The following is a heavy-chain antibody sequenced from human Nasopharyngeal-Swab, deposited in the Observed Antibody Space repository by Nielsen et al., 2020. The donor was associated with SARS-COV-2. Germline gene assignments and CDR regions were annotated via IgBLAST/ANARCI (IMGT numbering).Heavy chain of an antibody. CDR3: ARDSNRYSSNYFFDF. CDR1: AFSFNSYG. D-gene: IGHD5-12*01. J-gene: IGHJ4*02. V-gene: IGHV3-30*03. Sequence: GGSLRLSCAASAFSFNSYGTHWVRQAPGKGLEWVATISYVGSNKFYTDSVKGRFTISRDNSKNTLYLQMNSLKPEDTAVYYCARDSNRYSSNYFFDFWGQGTLVTVSS. CDR2: ISYVGSNK.